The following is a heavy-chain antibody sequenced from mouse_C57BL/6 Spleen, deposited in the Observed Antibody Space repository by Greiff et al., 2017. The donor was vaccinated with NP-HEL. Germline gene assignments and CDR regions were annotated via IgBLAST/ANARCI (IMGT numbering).Heavy chain of an antibody. V-gene: IGHV6-6*01. J-gene: IGHJ1*03. CDR2: IRNKANNHAT. CDR1: GFTFSDAW. Sequence: DVKLVESGGGLVQPGGSMKLSCAASGFTFSDAWMDWVRQSPEKGLEWVAEIRNKANNHATYYAESVKGRFTISRDDSKSSVYLQMNSLRAEDTGIYYCTRAISREVVRFDVWGTGTTVTVSS. D-gene: IGHD1-1*01. CDR3: TRAISREVVRFDV.